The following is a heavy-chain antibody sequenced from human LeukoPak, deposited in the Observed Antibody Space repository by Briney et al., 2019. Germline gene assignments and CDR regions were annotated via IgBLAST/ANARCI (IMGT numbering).Heavy chain of an antibody. V-gene: IGHV3-33*08. D-gene: IGHD2-2*01. CDR3: ARGTRRVGDYFDS. J-gene: IGHJ4*02. Sequence: GGSLRLSCAASGFTFSSYWMSWVRQTPGKGLEWVAVIWYDGSVTYYADSVKGRFTISRDNSMNTLYLQMNSLRAEDTALYYCARGTRRVGDYFDSWGQGTLVTVSS. CDR2: IWYDGSVT. CDR1: GFTFSSYW.